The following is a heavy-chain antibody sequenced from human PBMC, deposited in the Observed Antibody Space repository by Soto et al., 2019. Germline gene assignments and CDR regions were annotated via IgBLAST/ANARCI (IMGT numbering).Heavy chain of an antibody. CDR3: ARDQSYDFWSGYYAVVG. CDR2: IYYSGSA. CDR1: GGSISSGDYY. Sequence: SSETLSLTCTVSGGSISSGDYYWSWIRQPPGKGLEWIGYIYYSGSAYYNPSLKSRVTISVDTSKNQFSLKLSSVTAADTAVYYCARDQSYDFWSGYYAVVGWGQGTLVTVSS. V-gene: IGHV4-30-4*01. D-gene: IGHD3-3*01. J-gene: IGHJ4*02.